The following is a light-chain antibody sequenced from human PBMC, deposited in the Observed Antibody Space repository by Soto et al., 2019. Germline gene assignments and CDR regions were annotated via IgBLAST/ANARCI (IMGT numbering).Light chain of an antibody. CDR2: GAS. J-gene: IGKJ1*01. CDR3: QHYDWSLTWT. Sequence: ETVLTQSPGTLSLSPGETATLSCRASQPVSPSFLAWYQQKRGQAPRLLIYGASTRATGVPDRFSGSGSGTDFTLTISELEPDDFAVYYCQHYDWSLTWTFGPGTKVDIK. CDR1: QPVSPSF. V-gene: IGKV3-20*01.